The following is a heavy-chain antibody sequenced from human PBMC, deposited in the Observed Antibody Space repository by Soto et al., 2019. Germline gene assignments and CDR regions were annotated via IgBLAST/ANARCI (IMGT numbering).Heavy chain of an antibody. CDR2: IYYSGST. D-gene: IGHD3-3*01. J-gene: IGHJ4*02. CDR3: ARGGYDFWSGSRSYQFDY. CDR1: GGSISSYH. V-gene: IGHV4-59*01. Sequence: SETLSLTCTVSGGSISSYHWSWIRQPPGKGLEWIGYIYYSGSTNYNPSLKSRVTISVDTSKNQFSLKLSSVTAADTAVYYCARGGYDFWSGSRSYQFDYWGQGTLVTVSS.